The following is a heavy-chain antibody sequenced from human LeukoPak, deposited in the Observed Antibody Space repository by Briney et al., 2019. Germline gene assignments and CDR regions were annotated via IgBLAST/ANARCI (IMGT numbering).Heavy chain of an antibody. CDR3: ASDGAYAMAV. J-gene: IGHJ6*02. CDR1: GSASSRSW. CDR2: INNDATRT. D-gene: IGHD1-26*01. Sequence: PGGCLRLSCAASGSASSRSWIHWVRQAPGKGLVWVSHINNDATRTTYADSVRGRFTISRDNAKNTVSLQMNSLRAEDTAVYYCASDGAYAMAVWGQGTTVTVSS. V-gene: IGHV3-74*01.